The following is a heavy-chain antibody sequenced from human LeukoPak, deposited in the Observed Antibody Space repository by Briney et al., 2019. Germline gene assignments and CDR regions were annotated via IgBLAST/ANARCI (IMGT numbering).Heavy chain of an antibody. V-gene: IGHV1-18*04. CDR1: GYTFTSYG. Sequence: ASVKVSSKASGYTFTSYGISWVRQAPGQGLGRMGWISAYNGNTNYAQKLQGRVTMTTDTSTSTAYMELRSLRSDDTAVYYCARASLWATADYWGQGTLVTVSS. CDR3: ARASLWATADY. J-gene: IGHJ4*02. D-gene: IGHD2-21*01. CDR2: ISAYNGNT.